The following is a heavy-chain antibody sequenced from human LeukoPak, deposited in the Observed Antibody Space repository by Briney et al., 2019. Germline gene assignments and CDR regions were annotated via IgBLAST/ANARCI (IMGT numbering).Heavy chain of an antibody. V-gene: IGHV3-30-3*01. J-gene: IGHJ4*02. Sequence: GMSLRLSCAASGFTFGVYTMHWVRQAPAKGLEWVAFISYDGSNKYYADSVKGRFTISRDNSKNTLYLQMNSLRAEDTAVYYCARVRGGENYWGQGTLVTVSS. CDR1: GFTFGVYT. CDR3: ARVRGGENY. D-gene: IGHD3-10*01. CDR2: ISYDGSNK.